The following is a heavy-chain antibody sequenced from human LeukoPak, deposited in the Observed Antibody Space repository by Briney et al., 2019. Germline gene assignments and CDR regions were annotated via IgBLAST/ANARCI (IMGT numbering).Heavy chain of an antibody. Sequence: KPGGSLRLSCAASGFTFSSYSMNWVRQAPGKGLEWVSSISSSSSYIYYADSVKGRFTISRDNSKNTLYLHMNSLRAEDTAVYYRAKDVVAAAGSGLDYWGQGTLVTVSS. CDR2: ISSSSSYI. V-gene: IGHV3-21*01. J-gene: IGHJ4*02. CDR3: AKDVVAAAGSGLDY. D-gene: IGHD6-13*01. CDR1: GFTFSSYS.